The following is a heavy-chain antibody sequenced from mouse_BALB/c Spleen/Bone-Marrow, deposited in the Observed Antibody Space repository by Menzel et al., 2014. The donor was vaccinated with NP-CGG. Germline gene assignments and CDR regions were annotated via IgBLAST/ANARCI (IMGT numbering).Heavy chain of an antibody. CDR3: TKGVPSAY. Sequence: LQQSGSELVKPGASVKLSCKASGYTFTSYWMHWVKQRPGQGLEWIGNIYPGSGSTKYDEKFKSKATLTVDTSSSTDHMQLSSLTSEDSAVYCVTKGVPSAYWGQGTLVTVSA. J-gene: IGHJ3*01. V-gene: IGHV1S22*01. CDR2: IYPGSGST. CDR1: GYTFTSYW. D-gene: IGHD5-1*01.